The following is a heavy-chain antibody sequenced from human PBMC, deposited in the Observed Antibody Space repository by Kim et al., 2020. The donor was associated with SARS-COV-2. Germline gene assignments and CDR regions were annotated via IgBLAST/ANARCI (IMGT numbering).Heavy chain of an antibody. CDR1: GGSISSYY. D-gene: IGHD6-6*01. V-gene: IGHV4-4*07. Sequence: SETLSLTCTVSGGSISSYYWSWIRQPAGKGLEWIGRIYTSGSTNYNPSLKSRVTMSVDTSKNQFSLKLSSVTAADTAVYYCARDRVSGYSSSRAHWFDPWGQGTLVTVSS. CDR2: IYTSGST. J-gene: IGHJ5*02. CDR3: ARDRVSGYSSSRAHWFDP.